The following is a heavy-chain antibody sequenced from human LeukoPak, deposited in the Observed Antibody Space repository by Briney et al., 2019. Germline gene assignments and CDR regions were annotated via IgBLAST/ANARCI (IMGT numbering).Heavy chain of an antibody. Sequence: GGSLRLSCAASGFTFSGYYMSWIRQAPGKGLDWVSYISSGPTSTNYADSVKGRFTISRDNAKNSLYLQMNSLRAEDTAVYYSSLEGSSWYRYFQHWGQGTLVTVSS. V-gene: IGHV3-11*03. CDR3: SLEGSSWYRYFQH. CDR1: GFTFSGYY. J-gene: IGHJ1*01. CDR2: ISSGPTST. D-gene: IGHD6-13*01.